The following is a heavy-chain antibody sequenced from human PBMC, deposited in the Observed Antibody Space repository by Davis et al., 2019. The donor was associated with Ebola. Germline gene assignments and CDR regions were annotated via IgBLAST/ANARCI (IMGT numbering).Heavy chain of an antibody. J-gene: IGHJ3*02. V-gene: IGHV2-5*02. D-gene: IGHD1-14*01. CDR1: GFSLSTAAVG. CDR2: IYWDDDK. Sequence: SGPTLVKPTQTLTLTCTFSGFSLSTAAVGVGWIRQPPGKALEWLALIYWDDDKHYSPSLKSRLTITKDISRNQVVLTISNMDPVDTATYYCAHRGHDNDEPYDAFDIWGQGTMVTVSS. CDR3: AHRGHDNDEPYDAFDI.